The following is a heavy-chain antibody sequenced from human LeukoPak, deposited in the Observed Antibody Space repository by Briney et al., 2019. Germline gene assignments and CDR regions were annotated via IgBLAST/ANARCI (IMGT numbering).Heavy chain of an antibody. CDR2: IIPMFGTA. V-gene: IGHV1-69*06. CDR3: ARDVLDYYDRSGYVT. J-gene: IGHJ5*02. CDR1: GVTFSSYA. D-gene: IGHD3-22*01. Sequence: SVKVSCKTSGVTFSSYAISWVRQAPGQGLECMGGIIPMFGTANYAQKFQGRVTITADKSTSTAFMELSSLRSDDTAVYYCARDVLDYYDRSGYVTWGQGTLVTVSS.